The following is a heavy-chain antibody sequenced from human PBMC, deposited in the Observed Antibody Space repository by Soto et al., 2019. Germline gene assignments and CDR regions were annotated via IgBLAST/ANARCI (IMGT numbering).Heavy chain of an antibody. V-gene: IGHV3-30*03. CDR3: AIIHSGSFGVDI. J-gene: IGHJ3*02. CDR2: ISYDGNNK. Sequence: VQLVESGGGVVQPGRSLRLSCTASGLTFNIYDIYWVRQAPGKGLEWVSLISYDGNNKYYADSVKGRFTISRDNSKNTLYLQMDSLRAEETAVYHCAIIHSGSFGVDIWGQGTMVIFSS. CDR1: GLTFNIYD. D-gene: IGHD1-26*01.